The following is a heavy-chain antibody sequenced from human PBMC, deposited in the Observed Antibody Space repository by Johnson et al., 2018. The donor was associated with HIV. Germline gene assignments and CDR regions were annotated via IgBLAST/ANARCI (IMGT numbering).Heavy chain of an antibody. Sequence: MQLVESGGGLVKPGGSLRLSCAASGFTFDDFGMGWVRQAPGKGLEWVSGINWNGGSKGYAASVKGRFSISRDNAKNSLYLQMNSLRGEDTALYYCARAGGAVGVNGFDMWGQGTMVTVSS. CDR2: INWNGGSK. CDR3: ARAGGAVGVNGFDM. V-gene: IGHV3-20*04. J-gene: IGHJ3*02. CDR1: GFTFDDFG. D-gene: IGHD1-26*01.